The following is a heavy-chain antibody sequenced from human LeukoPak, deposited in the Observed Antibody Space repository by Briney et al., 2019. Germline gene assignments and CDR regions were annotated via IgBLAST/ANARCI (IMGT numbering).Heavy chain of an antibody. CDR2: INPSGST. CDR3: ARRRLGYYFDF. V-gene: IGHV4-34*01. Sequence: SETLSLTCGVYGGSFSGYYWSWIRQPPGKGLEWIGEINPSGSTNYNPSIKSRVTLSADTSKNQFSLTLNSVTAADRAVYYCARRRLGYYFDFWGQGTLVTVSS. CDR1: GGSFSGYY. J-gene: IGHJ4*02. D-gene: IGHD5-24*01.